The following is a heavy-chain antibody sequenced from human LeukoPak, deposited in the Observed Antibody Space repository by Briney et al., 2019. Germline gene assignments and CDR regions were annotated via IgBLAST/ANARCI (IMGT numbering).Heavy chain of an antibody. V-gene: IGHV1-8*01. J-gene: IGHJ4*02. Sequence: GASVKVSCKASGYTFTSYDINWVRQATGQGLEGRGGMNPNSGNTGYAQKFQGRVTMTRNTSISTAYMELSSLRSEDTAVYYCARFEGVVGAHFDYWGQGTLVTVSS. D-gene: IGHD1-26*01. CDR3: ARFEGVVGAHFDY. CDR1: GYTFTSYD. CDR2: MNPNSGNT.